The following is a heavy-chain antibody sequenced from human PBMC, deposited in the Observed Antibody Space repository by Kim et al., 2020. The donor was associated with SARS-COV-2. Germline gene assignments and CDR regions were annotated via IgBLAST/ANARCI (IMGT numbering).Heavy chain of an antibody. V-gene: IGHV4-34*01. CDR3: ARGPAGLPRFSY. J-gene: IGHJ4*02. D-gene: IGHD5-18*01. Sequence: NYNPSLKRRVTISVDTSKNQFSLKLSSVTAADTAVYYCARGPAGLPRFSYWGQGTLVTVSS.